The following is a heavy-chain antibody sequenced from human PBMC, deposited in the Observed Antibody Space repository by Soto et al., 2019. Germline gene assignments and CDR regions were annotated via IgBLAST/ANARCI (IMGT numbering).Heavy chain of an antibody. CDR2: IYYTGTT. CDR3: ARLGGYYQAFDS. D-gene: IGHD3-22*01. CDR1: GGSISGDY. J-gene: IGHJ4*02. Sequence: SETLSLTCTVSGGSISGDYWSWIRQPPGKGLEWIGYIYYTGTTNYNPSLKSRVTISVDTSKNQFSLKLNSVTAADTAVYYCARLGGYYQAFDSWGQGTLVTVSS. V-gene: IGHV4-59*08.